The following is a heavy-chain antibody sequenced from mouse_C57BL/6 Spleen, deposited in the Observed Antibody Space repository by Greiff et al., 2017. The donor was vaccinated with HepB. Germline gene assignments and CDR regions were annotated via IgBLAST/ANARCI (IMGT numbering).Heavy chain of an antibody. CDR2: INPNNGGT. J-gene: IGHJ2*01. V-gene: IGHV1-26*01. D-gene: IGHD1-1*01. CDR1: GYTFTDYY. CDR3: ARYYDGLDY. Sequence: EVQLQQSGPELVKPGASVKISCKASGYTFTDYYMNWVKQSHGKSLEWIGDINPNNGGTSYNQKFKGKATLTVDKSSGTAYMELRSLTSEDSAVYYCARYYDGLDYWGQGTTLTVSS.